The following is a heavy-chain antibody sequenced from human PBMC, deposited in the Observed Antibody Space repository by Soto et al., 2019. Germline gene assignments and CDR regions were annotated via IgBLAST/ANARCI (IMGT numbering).Heavy chain of an antibody. V-gene: IGHV3-33*06. D-gene: IGHD6-6*01. Sequence: LRLSCGASGFTFHTYAMHWGRQAPVKGLEWVALIWYDGSNKYYADSVKGRFTISRDNSKDTLYLQMNSLRAEDTAVYFCAKEGIYSTSSRGWLDPWGQGTLVTVSS. CDR1: GFTFHTYA. CDR3: AKEGIYSTSSRGWLDP. CDR2: IWYDGSNK. J-gene: IGHJ5*02.